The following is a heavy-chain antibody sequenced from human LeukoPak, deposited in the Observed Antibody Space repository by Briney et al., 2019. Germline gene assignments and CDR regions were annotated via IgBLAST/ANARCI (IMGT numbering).Heavy chain of an antibody. CDR2: IRPDGSEK. CDR1: GFTFNSFW. V-gene: IGHV3-7*01. J-gene: IGHJ5*02. Sequence: PGGSLRLSCEDSGFTFNSFWMSWVRQAPGKGLEWVANIRPDGSEKYYVDSVKGRFTISRDNAKNSLYLQMNSLRAEDTAVYYCARDQMAATSRGWFDPWGQGTLVIVSS. CDR3: ARDQMAATSRGWFDP. D-gene: IGHD2-2*01.